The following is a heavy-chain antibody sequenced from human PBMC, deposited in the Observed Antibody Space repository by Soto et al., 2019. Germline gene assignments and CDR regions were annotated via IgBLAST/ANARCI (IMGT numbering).Heavy chain of an antibody. CDR2: INHSGST. Sequence: PSETLSLTCAVYGGSFSGYYWIWIRQPPGKGLEWIGEINHSGSTNYNPSLKSRVTISVDTSKNQFSLKLSSMTAADTAVYYCARGGNIVVVPAAYWGQGTPVTVSS. V-gene: IGHV4-34*01. CDR3: ARGGNIVVVPAAY. CDR1: GGSFSGYY. J-gene: IGHJ4*02. D-gene: IGHD2-2*01.